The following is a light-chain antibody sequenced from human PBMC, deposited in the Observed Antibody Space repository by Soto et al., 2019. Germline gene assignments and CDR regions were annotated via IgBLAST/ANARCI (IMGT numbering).Light chain of an antibody. Sequence: EIVLTQSPGTLSLSPGERATLSCRASQSFSSSYLAWSQQKPGQAPRLLIYGASSRATGIPDRFSGSGSGTDFTLTISSLEPEDFAVYYCHHYGSALFTFGPGTKVDVK. CDR1: QSFSSSY. V-gene: IGKV3-20*01. CDR2: GAS. CDR3: HHYGSALFT. J-gene: IGKJ3*01.